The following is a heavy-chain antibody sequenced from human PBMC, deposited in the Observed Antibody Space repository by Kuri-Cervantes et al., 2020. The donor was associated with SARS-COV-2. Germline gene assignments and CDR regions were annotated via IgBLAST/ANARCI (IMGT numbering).Heavy chain of an antibody. V-gene: IGHV6-1*01. CDR1: GDSVSSNSAA. CDR2: TYYRSKWYN. D-gene: IGHD3-3*01. J-gene: IGHJ6*02. Sequence: SETLSLTCAISGDSVSSNSAAWNWIRQSPSRGLEWLGRTYYRSKWYNDYAVSVKSRITINPDTSKNQFSLQLNSVTPEDTAVYYCANQKTNYDFWSGYLWGAMDVWGQGTTATVPS. CDR3: ANQKTNYDFWSGYLWGAMDV.